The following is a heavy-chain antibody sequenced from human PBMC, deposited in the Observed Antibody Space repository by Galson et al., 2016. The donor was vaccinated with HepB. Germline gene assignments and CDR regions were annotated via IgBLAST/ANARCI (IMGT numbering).Heavy chain of an antibody. D-gene: IGHD2-2*01. CDR3: AREGRHAPNWYQLDS. CDR2: INTNTGDP. V-gene: IGHV7-4-1*02. J-gene: IGHJ4*02. CDR1: GYRLSNSA. Sequence: SVKVSCKAFGYRLSNSAINWVRQAPGQGLEWMGWINTNTGDPTYAQGFTGRFVFTLDTSDSTANLQISGLKTEDTAIYYCAREGRHAPNWYQLDSWGQGTLVTVS.